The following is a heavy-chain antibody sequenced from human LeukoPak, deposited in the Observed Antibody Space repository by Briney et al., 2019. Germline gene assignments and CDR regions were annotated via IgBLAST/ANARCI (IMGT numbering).Heavy chain of an antibody. CDR3: ATRSTGVAGTFDC. J-gene: IGHJ4*02. CDR1: GGSISSYY. D-gene: IGHD2-15*01. Sequence: SETLSLTCTVSGGSISSYYWSWIRQPPGKGLEWIGYMYYSGSTNYNPSLKSRVTISVDTSKNQFSLRLSSVTAADTAVYYCATRSTGVAGTFDCWGQGALVTVSS. V-gene: IGHV4-59*01. CDR2: MYYSGST.